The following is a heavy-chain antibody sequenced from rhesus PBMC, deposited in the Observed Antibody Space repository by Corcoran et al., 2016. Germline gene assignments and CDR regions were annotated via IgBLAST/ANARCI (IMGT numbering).Heavy chain of an antibody. V-gene: IGHV1-111*02. CDR3: ARALYTNWGYYFDY. Sequence: EVQLVQSGAEVKKPGASVKISCKASGYTFNEHYLNWVRQAPGKGLEWMGRVDPEDGKADSAQKFQARVTITADMSTDTAYMELSSLRSEDTAVYYCARALYTNWGYYFDYWGQGVLVTVSS. CDR1: GYTFNEHY. J-gene: IGHJ4*01. CDR2: VDPEDGKA. D-gene: IGHD1-1-1*01.